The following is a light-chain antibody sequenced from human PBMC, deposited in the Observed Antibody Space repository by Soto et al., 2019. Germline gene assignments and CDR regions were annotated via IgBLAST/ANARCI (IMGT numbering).Light chain of an antibody. CDR1: QSLPSTW. CDR2: KGS. CDR3: QQYAARSPWT. Sequence: DVQMTQSPSTLSASVGDKVTITCRASQSLPSTWLAWFQQTPGKAPNVLFYKGSALASGVSSRFSGSGSGTEFTLTISSLQPDDFATYFCQQYAARSPWTFGQGTRV. J-gene: IGKJ1*01. V-gene: IGKV1-5*03.